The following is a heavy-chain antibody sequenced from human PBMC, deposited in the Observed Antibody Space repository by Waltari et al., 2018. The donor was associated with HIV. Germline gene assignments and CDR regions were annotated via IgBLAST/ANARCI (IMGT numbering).Heavy chain of an antibody. V-gene: IGHV3-72*01. Sequence: EVQMVESGGGLVQPGGALRTSCAASGLPFVDDHMGWVRQAPGKGLEWVGRMRNNPSSYATEYAASVKGRFSISRDDSRNSLYLQMNSLKTEDTAVYYCTTSAIGNIFDNWGQGTLVTVSS. J-gene: IGHJ4*02. CDR2: MRNNPSSYAT. CDR3: TTSAIGNIFDN. CDR1: GLPFVDDH. D-gene: IGHD1-1*01.